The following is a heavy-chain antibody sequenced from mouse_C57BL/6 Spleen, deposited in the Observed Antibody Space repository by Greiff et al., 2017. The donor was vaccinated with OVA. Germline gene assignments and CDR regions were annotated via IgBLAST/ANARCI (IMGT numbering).Heavy chain of an antibody. V-gene: IGHV1-26*01. CDR3: ARGLNWVLWYFDV. D-gene: IGHD4-1*01. CDR2: INPNNGGT. Sequence: EVQLQQSGPELVKPGASVKISCKASGYTFTDYYMNWVKQSHGKSLEWIGDINPNNGGTGYNQKFKGKATLTVDKSSSTAYMELRSLTSEDSAVYYCARGLNWVLWYFDVWGTGTTVTVSS. CDR1: GYTFTDYY. J-gene: IGHJ1*03.